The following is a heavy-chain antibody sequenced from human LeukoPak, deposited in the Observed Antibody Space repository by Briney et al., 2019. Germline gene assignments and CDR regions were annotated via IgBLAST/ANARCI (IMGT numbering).Heavy chain of an antibody. CDR1: GYTFTSYG. CDR2: ISAYNGNT. J-gene: IGHJ4*02. D-gene: IGHD6-13*01. V-gene: IGHV1-18*01. Sequence: ASVKVSCKASGYTFTSYGISWVRQAPGQGLEWMGWISAYNGNTNYAQKLQGRVTMTTDTSTSTAYMELRSLRSDDTAVYYCARAAAAAGRWYYFDYWGQGTLVTISS. CDR3: ARAAAAAGRWYYFDY.